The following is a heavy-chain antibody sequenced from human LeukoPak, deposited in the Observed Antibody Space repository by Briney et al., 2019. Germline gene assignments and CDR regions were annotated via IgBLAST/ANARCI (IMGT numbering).Heavy chain of an antibody. D-gene: IGHD6-19*01. J-gene: IGHJ4*02. V-gene: IGHV3-23*01. Sequence: GGSLRLSCTASGFTFGDYAMSWVRQAPGKGLEWVSAISGSGGSTYYADSVKGRFTISRGNSKNTLYLQMNSLRAEDTAVYYCAQTKSSGWYYFDQWGQGTLVTVSS. CDR3: AQTKSSGWYYFDQ. CDR2: ISGSGGST. CDR1: GFTFGDYA.